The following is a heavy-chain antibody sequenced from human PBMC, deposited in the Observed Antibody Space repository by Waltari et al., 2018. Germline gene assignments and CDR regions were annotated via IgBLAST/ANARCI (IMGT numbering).Heavy chain of an antibody. J-gene: IGHJ3*02. V-gene: IGHV3-21*01. CDR2: ISSSSSYI. CDR3: ARALDQYQWFGEPRGAFDI. CDR1: GFTFSSYS. Sequence: EVQLVESGGGLVKPGGSLRLSCAASGFTFSSYSMNWVRQAPGKGLEWVSSISSSSSYIYYADSVKGRFTISRDNAKNTLYLQMNSLRAEDTAVYYCARALDQYQWFGEPRGAFDIWGQGTMVTVSS. D-gene: IGHD3-10*01.